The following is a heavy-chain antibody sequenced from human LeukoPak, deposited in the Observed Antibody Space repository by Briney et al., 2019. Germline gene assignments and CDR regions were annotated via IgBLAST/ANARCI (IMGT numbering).Heavy chain of an antibody. Sequence: GGSLRLSCAASGFTFSSYAMSWVRQAPGKGLEWVSAISGSGSTIYYADSVKGRFTISRDNAKNSLYLQMNSLRAEDTAVYYCARQLGYWGQGTLVTVSS. CDR3: ARQLGY. CDR1: GFTFSSYA. D-gene: IGHD1-1*01. V-gene: IGHV3-23*01. J-gene: IGHJ4*02. CDR2: ISGSGSTI.